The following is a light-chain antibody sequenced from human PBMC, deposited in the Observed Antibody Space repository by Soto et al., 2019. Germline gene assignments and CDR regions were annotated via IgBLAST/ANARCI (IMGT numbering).Light chain of an antibody. CDR1: HCIRNN. CDR2: AAS. CDR3: QQADTFPIT. Sequence: AIQMTQSPSSLSASVGDRVTITCRASHCIRNNLGWHQQKPGKAPKLLIYAASSLHSGVPSRFSGSGSGTDFTLTISSLQPEDFATYYCQQADTFPITFGQGTRLEIK. V-gene: IGKV1-6*01. J-gene: IGKJ5*01.